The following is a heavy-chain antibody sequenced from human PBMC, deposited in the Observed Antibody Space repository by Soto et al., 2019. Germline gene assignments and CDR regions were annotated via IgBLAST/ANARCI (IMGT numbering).Heavy chain of an antibody. CDR2: MNPNSGNT. V-gene: IGHV1-8*01. J-gene: IGHJ6*02. D-gene: IGHD2-2*01. CDR1: GYTFTSYD. Sequence: GASVKVSCKASGYTFTSYDINWVRQATGQGLEWMGWMNPNSGNTGYAQKFQGRVTMTRNTSISTAYMELSSLRSEDTAVYYCARSSSQARYYYYGMDVWGQGTTVTVSS. CDR3: ARSSSQARYYYYGMDV.